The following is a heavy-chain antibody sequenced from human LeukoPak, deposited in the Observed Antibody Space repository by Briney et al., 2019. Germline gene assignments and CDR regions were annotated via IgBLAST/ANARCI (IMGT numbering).Heavy chain of an antibody. D-gene: IGHD2-2*02. CDR3: ARVRYPYYFDY. CDR1: GGSISSGGYS. Sequence: SQTLSLTCAVSGGSISSGGYSWSWIRQPPGKGLEWIGYIYHSGSTYYNPSLKSRVTISVDMSKNQFSLKLSSVTAADTAVYYCARVRYPYYFDYWGQGTLVTVSS. CDR2: IYHSGST. J-gene: IGHJ4*02. V-gene: IGHV4-30-2*01.